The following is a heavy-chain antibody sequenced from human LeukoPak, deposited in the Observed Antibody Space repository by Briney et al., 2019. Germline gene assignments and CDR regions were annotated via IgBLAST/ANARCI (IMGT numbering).Heavy chain of an antibody. CDR3: ARGQCDSGGYHYGIRAFYFDY. V-gene: IGHV4-34*01. Sequence: PSETLSLTCGVYGESFSGDFWTWLRQAPGKGLEWIGEINHRGRTNYSPSLTGRVTISVDTSMNQFSLQLRSVTAADTALYYCARGQCDSGGYHYGIRAFYFDYWGQGILVTVSS. CDR1: GESFSGDF. CDR2: INHRGRT. J-gene: IGHJ4*02. D-gene: IGHD3-22*01.